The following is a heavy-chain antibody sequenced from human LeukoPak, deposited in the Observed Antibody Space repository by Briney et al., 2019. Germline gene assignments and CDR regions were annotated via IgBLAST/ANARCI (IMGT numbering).Heavy chain of an antibody. CDR2: IGSSSSYI. CDR3: AREDCSSTSCYISYYYYYGMDV. J-gene: IGHJ6*02. V-gene: IGHV3-21*01. Sequence: GGSLRLSCAASGFTFSSYSMNWVRQAPGKGLEWVSSIGSSSSYIYYADSVKGRFTISRDHAKNSLYLQMNSLRAEDTAVYYCAREDCSSTSCYISYYYYYGMDVWGQGTTVTVSS. D-gene: IGHD2-2*01. CDR1: GFTFSSYS.